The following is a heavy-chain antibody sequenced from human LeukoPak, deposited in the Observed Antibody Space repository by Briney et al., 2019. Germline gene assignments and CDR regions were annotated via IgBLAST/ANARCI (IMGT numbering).Heavy chain of an antibody. CDR1: GGSISSYY. Sequence: SETLSLTCTVSGGSISSYYWSWIRQPPGKGLEWIGYIYYSGSTNYNPSLKSRVAISVDTSKNQFSLKLSSVTAADTAVYYCARDPYGDRTLDYWGQGTLVTVSS. J-gene: IGHJ4*02. D-gene: IGHD4-17*01. CDR3: ARDPYGDRTLDY. CDR2: IYYSGST. V-gene: IGHV4-59*01.